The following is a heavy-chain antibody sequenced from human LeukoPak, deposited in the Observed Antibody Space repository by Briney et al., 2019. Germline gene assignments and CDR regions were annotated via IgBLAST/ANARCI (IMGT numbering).Heavy chain of an antibody. CDR1: GYIFTTYF. CDR3: ARGTYYYDSSGSGAFDI. V-gene: IGHV1-46*01. CDR2: INPSGGST. J-gene: IGHJ3*02. D-gene: IGHD3-22*01. Sequence: ASVKVSCKATGYIFTTYFIHWVRQAPGQGLEWMGIINPSGGSTSYEQKFQGRVTMTRDTSTSTVYMEMSSLTSEDTAVYYCARGTYYYDSSGSGAFDIWGQGTMVTVSS.